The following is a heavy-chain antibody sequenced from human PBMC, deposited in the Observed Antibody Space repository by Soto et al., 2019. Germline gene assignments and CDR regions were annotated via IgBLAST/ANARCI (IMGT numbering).Heavy chain of an antibody. D-gene: IGHD5-12*01. CDR3: ARVPTPPFNPEAMILVPRAFDI. CDR1: GGSISSGGYY. Sequence: SETLSLTCTVSGGSISSGGYYWSWIRQHPGKGLEWIGYIYYSGSTYYNPSLKSRVTISVDTSKNQFSLKLSSVTAADTAVYYCARVPTPPFNPEAMILVPRAFDIWGQGTMGTVSS. V-gene: IGHV4-31*03. J-gene: IGHJ3*02. CDR2: IYYSGST.